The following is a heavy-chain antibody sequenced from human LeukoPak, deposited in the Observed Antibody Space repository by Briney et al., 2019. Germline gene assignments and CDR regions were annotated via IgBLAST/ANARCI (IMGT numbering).Heavy chain of an antibody. CDR3: ATDSGSYTGGALFFDY. CDR2: FDPEDGET. CDR1: GYTFTGYY. V-gene: IGHV1-24*01. D-gene: IGHD1-26*01. Sequence: ASVKVSCKASGYTFTGYYMHWVRQAPGKGLEWMGGFDPEDGETIYAQKFQGRVTMTEDTSTDTAYMELSSLRSEDTAVYYCATDSGSYTGGALFFDYWGQGTLVTVSS. J-gene: IGHJ4*02.